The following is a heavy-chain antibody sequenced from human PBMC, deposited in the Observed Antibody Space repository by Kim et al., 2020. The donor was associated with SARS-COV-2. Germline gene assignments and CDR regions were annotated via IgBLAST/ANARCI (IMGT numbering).Heavy chain of an antibody. V-gene: IGHV4-31*02. D-gene: IGHD3-10*01. Sequence: SPSPTSRVTISVDTSKNQCSLKLSSVTAADTAVYYCAVLLLWNLGGFDYWGQGTLVTVSS. J-gene: IGHJ4*02. CDR3: AVLLLWNLGGFDY.